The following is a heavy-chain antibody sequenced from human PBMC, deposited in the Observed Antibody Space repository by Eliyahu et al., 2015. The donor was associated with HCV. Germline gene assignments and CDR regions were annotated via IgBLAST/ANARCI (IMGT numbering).Heavy chain of an antibody. CDR3: ARADYYNGLDV. V-gene: IGHV3-74*01. CDR1: GFTFSNYW. Sequence: EVQLVESGGGLVQPGGSLRLSCAASGFTFSNYWMHWVRQGLGKGLEWVSHIKSDGIIITYADSVKGRFTISRDNAKNTLYLQMNSLRVXDTAVYYCARADYYNGLDVWGQGTTVTVSS. CDR2: IKSDGIII. J-gene: IGHJ6*02.